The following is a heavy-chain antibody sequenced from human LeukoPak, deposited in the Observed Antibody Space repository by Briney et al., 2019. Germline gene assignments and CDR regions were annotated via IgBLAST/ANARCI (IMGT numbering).Heavy chain of an antibody. CDR3: AKARGFFGEPDFYYAMDV. CDR1: GFTVTTNY. V-gene: IGHV3-66*01. CDR2: LETGGTT. D-gene: IGHD3-10*01. J-gene: IGHJ6*02. Sequence: PGGSLRLSCAASGFTVTTNYMSWVRQAPGKGLECVSSLETGGTTHYADSVRGRFTISRDTSRNNLYLLMNSLRAEDTATYYCAKARGFFGEPDFYYAMDVWGQGTTVTVSS.